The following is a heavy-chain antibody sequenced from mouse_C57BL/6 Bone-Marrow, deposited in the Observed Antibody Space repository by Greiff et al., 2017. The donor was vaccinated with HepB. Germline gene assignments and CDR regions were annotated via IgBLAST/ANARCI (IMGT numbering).Heavy chain of an antibody. J-gene: IGHJ2*01. CDR3: ARGLGKDY. CDR1: GFNIKDTY. V-gene: IGHV14-3*02. CDR2: IDPANGNT. D-gene: IGHD4-1*01. Sequence: DVKLVESGAELVKPGASVKLSCTASGFNIKDTYMNWVKQRPEQGLEWIGRIDPANGNTKYDPKFQGKATITAETSSNTAYLQLSSLTSEDTAVYYCARGLGKDYGGQGTTLTVSS.